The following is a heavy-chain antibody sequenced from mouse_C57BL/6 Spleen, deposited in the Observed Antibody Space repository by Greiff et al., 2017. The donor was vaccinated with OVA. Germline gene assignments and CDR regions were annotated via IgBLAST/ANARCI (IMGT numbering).Heavy chain of an antibody. Sequence: EVQLQQSGPELVKPGASVKISCKASGYTFTDYYMNWVKQSHGKSLEWIGDINPNNGGTSYNQKFKGKATLTVDKSSSTAYMALRSLTSEDSAVYYCARVGGNYGDYWGQGTTLTVSS. CDR3: ARVGGNYGDY. J-gene: IGHJ2*01. CDR2: INPNNGGT. CDR1: GYTFTDYY. V-gene: IGHV1-26*01. D-gene: IGHD2-1*01.